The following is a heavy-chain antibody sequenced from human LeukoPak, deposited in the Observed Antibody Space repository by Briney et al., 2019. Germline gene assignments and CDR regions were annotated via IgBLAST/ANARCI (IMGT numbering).Heavy chain of an antibody. Sequence: ASVKVSCKASGYTFTSYYMHWVRQAPGQGLEWMGGIIPIFGTANYAQKFQGRVTITADESTSTAYMELSSLRSEDTAVYYCARPGGYGNFDYWGQGTLVTVSS. CDR2: IIPIFGTA. V-gene: IGHV1-69*13. CDR3: ARPGGYGNFDY. J-gene: IGHJ4*02. D-gene: IGHD5-18*01. CDR1: GYTFTSYY.